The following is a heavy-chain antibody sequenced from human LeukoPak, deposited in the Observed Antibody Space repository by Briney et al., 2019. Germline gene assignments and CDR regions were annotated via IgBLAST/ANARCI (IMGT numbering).Heavy chain of an antibody. CDR3: AHCRSGWSFDD. V-gene: IGHV3-15*01. J-gene: IGHJ4*02. CDR1: GFTFSDYY. Sequence: GGSLRLSCAASGFTFSDYYMSWIRQAPGKGLEWVGRIRSIGHGGTTDCAAPVKGRFTISRDDSKNTLYLQMNSLKTEDTALYYCAHCRSGWSFDDWGQGTLATVSS. D-gene: IGHD6-13*01. CDR2: IRSIGHGGTT.